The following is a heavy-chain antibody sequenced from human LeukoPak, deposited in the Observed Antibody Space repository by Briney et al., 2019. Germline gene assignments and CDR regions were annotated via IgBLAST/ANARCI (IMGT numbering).Heavy chain of an antibody. CDR3: ARAGSTSCYRCHFDY. Sequence: GGSLRLSCAASGFTVSSNYMSWVRQAPGKGLEWVSVIYGGGSTYYADSVKGRFTISRDNSKNTLYLQMNSLRAEDTAVYYCARAGSTSCYRCHFDYWGQGTLVTVSS. V-gene: IGHV3-66*01. CDR1: GFTVSSNY. J-gene: IGHJ4*02. CDR2: IYGGGST. D-gene: IGHD2-2*02.